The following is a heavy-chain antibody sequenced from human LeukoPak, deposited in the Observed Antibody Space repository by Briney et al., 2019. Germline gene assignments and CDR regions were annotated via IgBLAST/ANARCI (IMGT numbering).Heavy chain of an antibody. CDR3: ARLIPLKWELPGTWFDP. Sequence: ASVKVSCKASGYTFTSYYMHWVRQAPSQGLECMGIINPSGGSTSYTQKFQGRVTMTRDMSTSTVYMELRGLRSDDTAVYYCARLIPLKWELPGTWFDPWGQGTLVTVSS. CDR2: INPSGGST. CDR1: GYTFTSYY. V-gene: IGHV1-46*01. J-gene: IGHJ5*02. D-gene: IGHD1-26*01.